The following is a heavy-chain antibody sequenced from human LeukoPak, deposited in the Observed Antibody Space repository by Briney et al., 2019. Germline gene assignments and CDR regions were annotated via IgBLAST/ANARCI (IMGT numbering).Heavy chain of an antibody. CDR1: GYTFINHA. D-gene: IGHD2-21*01. CDR3: ARRLGRSFDY. J-gene: IGHJ4*02. CDR2: INIGNGNT. V-gene: IGHV1-3*04. Sequence: ASVKVSCKASGYTFINHAIHWVRQAPGQRLEWMGWINIGNGNTKYSQNFQGRITITRDTSATTAYMDLSSLRSEDTAMYYCARRLGRSFDYWGQGTLVTVSS.